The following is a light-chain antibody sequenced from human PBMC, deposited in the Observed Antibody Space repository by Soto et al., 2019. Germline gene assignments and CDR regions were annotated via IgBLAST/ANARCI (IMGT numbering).Light chain of an antibody. J-gene: IGLJ2*01. CDR2: DVT. V-gene: IGLV2-14*01. Sequence: QSALTQPASVSGSPGQSITISCTGTSSDIGGYNYVSWYQQNPGKAPTLMIYDVTNRPSGVSNRFSGSKSGNTASLTISGLQAEDEGDYYCSSYSNSSTRVVFGGGTKVTVL. CDR3: SSYSNSSTRVV. CDR1: SSDIGGYNY.